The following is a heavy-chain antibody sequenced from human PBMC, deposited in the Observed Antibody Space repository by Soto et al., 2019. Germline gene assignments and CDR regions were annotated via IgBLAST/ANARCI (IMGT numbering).Heavy chain of an antibody. Sequence: EVQLLESGGGLVQPGGSLRLSCTAYGFTFSTYAMNWVRQAPGKGLEWVSSISGSGDSTYYADSVKGRFTISRDNSKNTLYLQMNSLRAEDTAVFYCAKDDALNWFDPWGQGTLVTVSS. V-gene: IGHV3-23*01. CDR1: GFTFSTYA. CDR2: ISGSGDST. CDR3: AKDDALNWFDP. J-gene: IGHJ5*02.